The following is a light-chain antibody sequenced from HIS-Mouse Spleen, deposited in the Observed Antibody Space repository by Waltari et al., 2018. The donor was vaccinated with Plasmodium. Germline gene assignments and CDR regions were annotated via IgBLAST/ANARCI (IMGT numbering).Light chain of an antibody. V-gene: IGLV3-10*01. CDR3: YSTDSRGNHRV. J-gene: IGLJ3*02. CDR1: ALPTKY. CDR2: EDS. Sequence: SYELTQPPSVSVSPGQTARITCSGDALPTKYAYWYQQKSGKAPVLVLYEDSKRASGIPERVSGSSSGTMATLTRSGAQVEDEADYLCYSTDSRGNHRVFGGGTKLTVL.